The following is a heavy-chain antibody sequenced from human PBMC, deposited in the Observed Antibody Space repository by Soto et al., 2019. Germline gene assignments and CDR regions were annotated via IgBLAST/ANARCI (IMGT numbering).Heavy chain of an antibody. Sequence: PGGSLRLSCAASGFTFSSYEMNWVRQAPGKGLEWVSYISSSGSTIYYADSVKGRFTISRDNAKNSLYLQMNSLRSEDTAVYYCAKLGSLGHPYYYGMDVWGPGTTVTVSS. CDR3: AKLGSLGHPYYYGMDV. CDR2: ISSSGSTI. V-gene: IGHV3-48*03. J-gene: IGHJ6*02. CDR1: GFTFSSYE. D-gene: IGHD3-16*01.